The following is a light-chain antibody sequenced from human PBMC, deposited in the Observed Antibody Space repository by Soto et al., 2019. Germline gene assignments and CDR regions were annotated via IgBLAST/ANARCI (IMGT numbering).Light chain of an antibody. CDR3: QQYSNWPPYT. J-gene: IGKJ2*01. CDR2: GAS. Sequence: EIVMTQSPATLSVSPGESATLSCRASQSISTNLAWYLQKPGQAPRLLIYGASTRATGIPARFSGSGSGTEFTLSISSLQSVDFADFYCQQYSNWPPYTFGQGTKLEI. CDR1: QSISTN. V-gene: IGKV3-15*01.